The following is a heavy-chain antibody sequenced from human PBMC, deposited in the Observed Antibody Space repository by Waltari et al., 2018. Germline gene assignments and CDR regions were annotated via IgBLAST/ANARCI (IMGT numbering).Heavy chain of an antibody. CDR3: ARAYCTGGVCYDFDY. D-gene: IGHD2-8*02. J-gene: IGHJ4*02. V-gene: IGHV1-69*10. CDR2: IIPILGIA. CDR1: GGPFSSYA. Sequence: QVQLVQSGAEVKKPGSSVKVSCKASGGPFSSYAISWVRQAPGQGLEWMGGIIPILGIANYAQKFQGRVTITADKSTSTAYMELSSLRSEDTAVYYCARAYCTGGVCYDFDYWGQGTLVTVSS.